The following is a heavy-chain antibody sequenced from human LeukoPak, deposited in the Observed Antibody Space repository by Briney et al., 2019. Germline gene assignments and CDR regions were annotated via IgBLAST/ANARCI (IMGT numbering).Heavy chain of an antibody. D-gene: IGHD3-22*01. CDR3: AKGSSGYFFDL. CDR1: GFIFTYYG. Sequence: PGGSLRLSCAASGFIFTYYGLVWVRQAPGKGLEWVSAISNDGGGTTYADFVKGRFSVSRDNSKNTLFLQMNSLRAEDTALYYCAKGSSGYFFDLWGQGTLVTVSS. V-gene: IGHV3-23*01. J-gene: IGHJ4*02. CDR2: ISNDGGGT.